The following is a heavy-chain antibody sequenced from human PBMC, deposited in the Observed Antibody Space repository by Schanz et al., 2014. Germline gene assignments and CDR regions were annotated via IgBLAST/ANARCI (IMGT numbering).Heavy chain of an antibody. CDR2: FDAHDGRA. CDR1: GFTFSIYA. D-gene: IGHD3-22*01. V-gene: IGHV3-23*04. CDR3: ARKMKVGVYGGKGHDSLDI. Sequence: EVQLVESGGGLVQPGGSLRLSCSASGFTFSIYAMHWVRQAPGKGLEWVSGFDAHDGRAYYADSAKGRFTISRDNSKNTLYLQMNSLRAEDTAVYYCARKMKVGVYGGKGHDSLDIWGQGTMVTVSS. J-gene: IGHJ3*02.